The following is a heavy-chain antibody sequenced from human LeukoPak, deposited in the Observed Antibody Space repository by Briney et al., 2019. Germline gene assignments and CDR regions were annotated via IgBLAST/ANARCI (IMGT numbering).Heavy chain of an antibody. V-gene: IGHV4-4*02. Sequence: SGTLSLTCGVSGGSISGTNWWSWVRQPPGQGLEWTGEISLAGQTNYNPSLNGRVTMSLDRSSNQLSLHLTSVTAADTATYYCSRESGPFCPFGYWGQGTLVIVSS. CDR2: ISLAGQT. CDR3: SRESGPFCPFGY. CDR1: GGSISGTNW. J-gene: IGHJ4*02. D-gene: IGHD1-26*01.